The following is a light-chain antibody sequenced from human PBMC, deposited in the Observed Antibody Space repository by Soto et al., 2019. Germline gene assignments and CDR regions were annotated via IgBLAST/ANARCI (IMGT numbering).Light chain of an antibody. CDR2: EVS. CDR3: SSYTSSSPLYV. J-gene: IGLJ1*01. Sequence: QSALTQPPSVSGSPGQSVTISCTGTSSDVGSNDRVSWYQQPPGTAPKLMIYEVSNRPSGVPDRFSGSKSGNTASLTISGLQAEDEADYYCSSYTSSSPLYVFGTGTKLTVL. CDR1: SSDVGSNDR. V-gene: IGLV2-18*02.